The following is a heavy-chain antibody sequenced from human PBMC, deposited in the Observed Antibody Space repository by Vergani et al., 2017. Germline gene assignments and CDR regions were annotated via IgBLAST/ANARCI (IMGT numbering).Heavy chain of an antibody. D-gene: IGHD4-17*01. CDR1: GGSFSGYY. Sequence: QVQLQQWGAGLLKPSETLSLTCAVYGGSFSGYYWSWIRQPPGKGLEWIGEINHSGSTNYNPSLKSRVTISVDTSKNQFSLKLSSVTAADTAVYYCARVARDYGDLYYFDYWGQGTLVTVSS. V-gene: IGHV4-34*01. CDR2: INHSGST. J-gene: IGHJ4*02. CDR3: ARVARDYGDLYYFDY.